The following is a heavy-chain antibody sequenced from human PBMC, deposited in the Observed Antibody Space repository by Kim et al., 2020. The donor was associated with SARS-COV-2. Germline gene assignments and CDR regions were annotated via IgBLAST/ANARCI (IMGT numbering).Heavy chain of an antibody. V-gene: IGHV3-66*01. CDR2: IYSGGST. CDR3: ARGRSGWDADY. D-gene: IGHD6-19*01. J-gene: IGHJ4*02. CDR1: GFSVSSKY. Sequence: GGSLRLSCAASGFSVSSKYMNGVRQAPGKGLEWVSIIYSGGSTYYADSVKGRFTISRDNSKNTLYLQMNSLRVEDTAVYYCARGRSGWDADYWGQGILVTVSS.